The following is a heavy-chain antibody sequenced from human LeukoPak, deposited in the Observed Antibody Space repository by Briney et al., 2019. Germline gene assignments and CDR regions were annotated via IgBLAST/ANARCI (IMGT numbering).Heavy chain of an antibody. J-gene: IGHJ4*02. CDR2: IYYTGST. V-gene: IGHV4-59*08. CDR3: ARRDSTATTSWWDY. Sequence: SETLSLTCTVSGGSISSYYWSWIRQPPGKGLEWIGYIYYTGSTNYNPSLKTRVTISVDTSKNQFSLRLSSVTAADTAVYYCARRDSTATTSWWDYWGQGTLVTVSS. CDR1: GGSISSYY. D-gene: IGHD4-17*01.